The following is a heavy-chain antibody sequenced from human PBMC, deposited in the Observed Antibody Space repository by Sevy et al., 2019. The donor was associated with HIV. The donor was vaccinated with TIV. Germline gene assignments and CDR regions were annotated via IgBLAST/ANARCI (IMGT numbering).Heavy chain of an antibody. CDR2: MNPNSGNT. D-gene: IGHD3-22*01. J-gene: IGHJ4*02. CDR1: GYTFTTYD. CDR3: ARIDSSGYMGNFDY. V-gene: IGHV1-8*01. Sequence: ASVKVSCKSSGYTFTTYDINWVRQATGQGLEWMGWMNPNSGNTGYAQKFQGRVTMTSNTSISTAYMELSSLRSEDTAVYYCARIDSSGYMGNFDYWGQVPLVTVSS.